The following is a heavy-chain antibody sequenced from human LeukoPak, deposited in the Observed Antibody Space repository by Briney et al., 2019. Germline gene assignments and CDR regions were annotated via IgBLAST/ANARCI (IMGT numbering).Heavy chain of an antibody. J-gene: IGHJ4*02. D-gene: IGHD3-3*01. CDR1: GFTFSSYW. CDR3: ARGEYSDFWSGYPDY. CDR2: IKQDGSEK. Sequence: GGSLRLSCAASGFTFSSYWMSWVRQAPGKRLEWVANIKQDGSEKYYVDSVKGRFTISRDNAKNSLYLQMNSLRAEDTAVYYCARGEYSDFWSGYPDYWGQGTLVTVSS. V-gene: IGHV3-7*01.